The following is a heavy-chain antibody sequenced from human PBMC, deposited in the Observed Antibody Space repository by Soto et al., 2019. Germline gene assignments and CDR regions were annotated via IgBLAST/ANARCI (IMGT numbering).Heavy chain of an antibody. Sequence: QVTLKESGPVLVNPPETLTLTCTVSGFSLSNARMGVSWIRQPPGKALEWLAHIFSNDEKSYSTSLKSRLTLSKDTSKSQVVLTMTNMDPVDTATYYCARILYASFGVEKDYYGMDVWGQGTTVTVSS. CDR3: ARILYASFGVEKDYYGMDV. D-gene: IGHD3-16*01. V-gene: IGHV2-26*01. CDR2: IFSNDEK. J-gene: IGHJ6*02. CDR1: GFSLSNARMG.